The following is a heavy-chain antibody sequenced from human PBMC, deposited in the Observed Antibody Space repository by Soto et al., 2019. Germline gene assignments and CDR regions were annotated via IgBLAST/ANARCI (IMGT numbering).Heavy chain of an antibody. D-gene: IGHD1-1*01. Sequence: HPGGSLRLSCAASGFTFSSYGMHWARQAPGKGLEWVAVISYDGSNKYYADSVKGRFTISRDNSKNTLYLQMNSLRAEDTAVYYCAKDKIQQPRYFDYWGPGTLVTVSS. J-gene: IGHJ4*02. V-gene: IGHV3-30*18. CDR1: GFTFSSYG. CDR2: ISYDGSNK. CDR3: AKDKIQQPRYFDY.